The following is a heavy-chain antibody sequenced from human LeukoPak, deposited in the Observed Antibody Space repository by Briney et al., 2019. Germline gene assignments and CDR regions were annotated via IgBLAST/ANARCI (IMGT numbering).Heavy chain of an antibody. CDR2: IYYSGST. V-gene: IGHV4-59*01. CDR1: GGSISSYY. D-gene: IGHD4-17*01. Sequence: SETLSLTCTVSGGSISSYYWSWIRQPPGKGLEWIGYIYYSGSTNYNPSLKSRVTISVDTSKNQFSLKLSSVTAADTAVYYCARGYGDYLAAFDIWGQGTMVTVSS. J-gene: IGHJ3*02. CDR3: ARGYGDYLAAFDI.